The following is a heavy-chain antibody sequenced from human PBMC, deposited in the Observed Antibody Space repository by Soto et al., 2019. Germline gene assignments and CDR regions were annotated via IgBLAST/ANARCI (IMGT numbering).Heavy chain of an antibody. D-gene: IGHD3-3*01. J-gene: IGHJ4*02. V-gene: IGHV4-59*01. CDR2: IYYSGST. Sequence: RSLTCTVSGGSISSYYWSWIRQPPGKGLEWIGYIYYSGSTNYNPSLKSRVTISVDTSKNQFSLKLSSVTAADTAVYYCARLDFWSGYMPLWGQGTLVTVSS. CDR1: GGSISSYY. CDR3: ARLDFWSGYMPL.